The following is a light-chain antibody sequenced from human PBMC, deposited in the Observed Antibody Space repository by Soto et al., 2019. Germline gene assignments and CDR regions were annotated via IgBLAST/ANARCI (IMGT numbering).Light chain of an antibody. V-gene: IGKV1-39*01. Sequence: DIQMTQSPSSLSASVGDRVIITCRASQSISNHLNWYQQKPGKAPKXLIFVASSLQSGVPSRFSGSRSGPDLTLTISSLQPEDFATYYCQQSYSSPPTFGQGTKVDIK. CDR1: QSISNH. J-gene: IGKJ1*01. CDR2: VAS. CDR3: QQSYSSPPT.